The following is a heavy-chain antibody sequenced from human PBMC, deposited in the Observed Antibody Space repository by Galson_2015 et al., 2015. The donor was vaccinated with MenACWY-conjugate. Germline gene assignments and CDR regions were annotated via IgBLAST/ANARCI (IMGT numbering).Heavy chain of an antibody. D-gene: IGHD1-26*01. CDR2: IDNDGNRI. CDR3: SRGGAPPLITVGGLSHI. V-gene: IGHV3-74*01. J-gene: IGHJ3*02. Sequence: LRLSCAASGFTFSNYWMHWVRQGPGKGLEWLSRIDNDGNRITYADSVKGRFTISRDNAKNTLYLQINSVRADDTAVYYCSRGGAPPLITVGGLSHIWRKGTTVTVSS. CDR1: GFTFSNYW.